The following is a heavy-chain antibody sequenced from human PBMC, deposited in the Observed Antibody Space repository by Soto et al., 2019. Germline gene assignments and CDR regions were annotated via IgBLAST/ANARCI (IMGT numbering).Heavy chain of an antibody. J-gene: IGHJ4*02. CDR1: GFLLTTSGVG. CDR3: AHRGYMYGNWDHGYFDY. Sequence: QITLKESGPTRVRPTQTLALTCTFSGFLLTTSGVGVGWIRKTPGKALEWLAVIYWDDDKRYSPSLKSRLTITKDTSKNQVVLTMADMDPVDTATYFCAHRGYMYGNWDHGYFDYWGQGTLVTVSS. V-gene: IGHV2-5*02. CDR2: IYWDDDK. D-gene: IGHD5-18*01.